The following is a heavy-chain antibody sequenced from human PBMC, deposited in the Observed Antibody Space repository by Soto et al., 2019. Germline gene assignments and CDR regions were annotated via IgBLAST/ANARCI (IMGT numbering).Heavy chain of an antibody. CDR3: ARAAMGGSSWPFDY. Sequence: QVQLQESGPGLVKPSGTLSLTCAVSGGSISSSNWWSWVRQPPGKGLEWIGEIYHSGSTNYNPSLKRRVTISVDKSKNQFSRKRSSVTAADTAVYYCARAAMGGSSWPFDYWGQGTLVTVSS. J-gene: IGHJ4*02. CDR1: GGSISSSNW. CDR2: IYHSGST. D-gene: IGHD6-13*01. V-gene: IGHV4-4*02.